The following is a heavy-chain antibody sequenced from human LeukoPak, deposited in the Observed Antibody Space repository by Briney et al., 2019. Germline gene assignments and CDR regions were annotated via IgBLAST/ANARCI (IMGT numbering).Heavy chain of an antibody. CDR1: GYTLTDYL. J-gene: IGHJ4*02. D-gene: IGHD2-8*01. Sequence: ASVTDTFMASGYTLTDYLIHWLRQAPGQGLDWMGWINPNNGDTHYAQRFQDRVTMTRDTSISTAYMELSRLTSDDMAVYYCARTMVYNWRIDYWGQGTLVTVS. CDR2: INPNNGDT. CDR3: ARTMVYNWRIDY. V-gene: IGHV1-2*02.